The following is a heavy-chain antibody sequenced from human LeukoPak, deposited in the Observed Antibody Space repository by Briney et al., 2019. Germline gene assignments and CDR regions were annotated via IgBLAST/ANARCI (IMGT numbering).Heavy chain of an antibody. D-gene: IGHD3-9*01. Sequence: GRSLRLSCAASGFTFSSYGMHWVRQAPGKGLEWVAVISYDGSNKYYADSVKGRFTISRDNSKNTLYLQMNSLRAEDTAVYYCAKDERYYDILTGYYSPYYFDYWGQGTLVTVSS. V-gene: IGHV3-30*18. CDR3: AKDERYYDILTGYYSPYYFDY. J-gene: IGHJ4*02. CDR1: GFTFSSYG. CDR2: ISYDGSNK.